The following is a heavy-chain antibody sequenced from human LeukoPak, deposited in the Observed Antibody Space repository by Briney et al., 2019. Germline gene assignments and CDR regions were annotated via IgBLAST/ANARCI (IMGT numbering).Heavy chain of an antibody. CDR1: GFTFSSYG. D-gene: IGHD4-17*01. CDR3: AKEHPRVTYWSFDL. Sequence: GGSLRLSCAASGFTFSSYGTHWVRQAPGKGLEWVAVISYDGSNKYYADSVKGRFTISRDNSKNTLYLQMNSLRAEDTAVYYCAKEHPRVTYWSFDLWGRGTLVTVSS. J-gene: IGHJ2*01. CDR2: ISYDGSNK. V-gene: IGHV3-30*18.